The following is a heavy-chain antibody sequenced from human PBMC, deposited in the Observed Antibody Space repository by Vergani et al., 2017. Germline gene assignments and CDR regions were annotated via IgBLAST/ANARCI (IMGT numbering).Heavy chain of an antibody. V-gene: IGHV3-23*01. J-gene: IGHJ6*02. Sequence: DVQLLQSGGDLVQPGGSLKLSCVASGFTFSTHAMSWVRQTPGKGLEWVSTIKNDGGKSHYADSVKGRFTISRDNSKDTLYLQMNSLRVEDTAIYYCAKARDPNCKGGNCYSYYYGLDLWGQGTTVTVSS. CDR2: IKNDGGKS. CDR1: GFTFSTHA. CDR3: AKARDPNCKGGNCYSYYYGLDL. D-gene: IGHD2-15*01.